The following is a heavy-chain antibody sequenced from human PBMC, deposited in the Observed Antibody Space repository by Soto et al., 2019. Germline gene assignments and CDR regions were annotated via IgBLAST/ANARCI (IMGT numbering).Heavy chain of an antibody. CDR3: ARVEMYCSGGNCPDYFDY. J-gene: IGHJ4*02. CDR1: GGSISSGGYY. CDR2: IYYSGNT. D-gene: IGHD2-15*01. Sequence: QVQLQESGPGLVKPSQTLSLTCTVSGGSISSGGYYWTWIRQHPEKGLEWIGNIYYSGNTYYNPSLKSRVTMSVDTSRNQFSLKLSSVTAADTAVYYCARVEMYCSGGNCPDYFDYWGQGTLVTVSS. V-gene: IGHV4-31*03.